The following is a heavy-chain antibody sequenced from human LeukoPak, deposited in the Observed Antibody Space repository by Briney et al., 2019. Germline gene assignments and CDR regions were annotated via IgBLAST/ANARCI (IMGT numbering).Heavy chain of an antibody. J-gene: IGHJ4*02. Sequence: SETLSLTCTVSGVSISTYYWTWIRQPPGKGLEWIGNIDYSGNTKYNPSLKSRVTISVDTSKNHFSLKLSSVTAADTAVYYCARWYYDSSGYRYFDYWGQGTLVIVSS. CDR1: GVSISTYY. CDR2: IDYSGNT. V-gene: IGHV4-59*12. D-gene: IGHD3-22*01. CDR3: ARWYYDSSGYRYFDY.